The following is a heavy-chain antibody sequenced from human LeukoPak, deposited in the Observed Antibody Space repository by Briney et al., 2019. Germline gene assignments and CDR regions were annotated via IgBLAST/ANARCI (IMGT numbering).Heavy chain of an antibody. CDR2: INHTGST. J-gene: IGHJ6*02. CDR1: GGSLSGYY. Sequence: SGTLSLTCVVYGGSLSGYYWSWIRQTPGKGLEWIGEINHTGSTNYNPSLRSRVTMSVDTTQKQLSLKLTSVTAADTAVYYCALDYGMFLDGMDVWGQGTTVTVSS. CDR3: ALDYGMFLDGMDV. V-gene: IGHV4-34*01. D-gene: IGHD4-17*01.